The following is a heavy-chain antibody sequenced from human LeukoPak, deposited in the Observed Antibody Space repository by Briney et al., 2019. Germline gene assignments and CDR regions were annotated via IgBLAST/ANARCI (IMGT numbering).Heavy chain of an antibody. D-gene: IGHD1-1*01. CDR3: ARVDVHTDAQKY. CDR2: IDPSGGTT. Sequence: GASVKVSCTASGYTFTNYYMHWVRQAPGQGREWVGMIDPSGGTTNYAQKFQGRVTMTRDTSTSTVYMDLSSLRSEDTAVYYCARVDVHTDAQKYWGQGTLVTVSS. J-gene: IGHJ4*02. V-gene: IGHV1-46*01. CDR1: GYTFTNYY.